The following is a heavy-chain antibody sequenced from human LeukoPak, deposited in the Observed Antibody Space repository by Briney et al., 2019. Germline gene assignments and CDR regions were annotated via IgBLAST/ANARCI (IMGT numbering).Heavy chain of an antibody. CDR3: ARDHMVRRVIISWYFDY. D-gene: IGHD3-10*01. V-gene: IGHV3-21*01. J-gene: IGHJ4*02. CDR2: ISISSSYI. CDR1: GFTFSSYS. Sequence: GGSLRLSCAASGFTFSSYSMNWVRQAPGKGLDWVSSISISSSYIYYADSVKGRFTISRDNAKNSLYLQMNSLRAEDTAVYYCARDHMVRRVIISWYFDYWGQGTLVTVSS.